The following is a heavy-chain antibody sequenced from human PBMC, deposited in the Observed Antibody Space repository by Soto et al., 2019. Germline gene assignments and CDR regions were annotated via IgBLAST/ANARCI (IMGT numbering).Heavy chain of an antibody. Sequence: SVKVSCKASGGTFSSYAISWVRQAPGQGLEWMGGIIPIFGTANYAQKFQGRVTITADKSTSTAYMELSSLRSEDTAVYYCAREEYYYDSSGYYPDAFDIWGQGTMVTVS. J-gene: IGHJ3*02. D-gene: IGHD3-22*01. CDR3: AREEYYYDSSGYYPDAFDI. CDR2: IIPIFGTA. CDR1: GGTFSSYA. V-gene: IGHV1-69*06.